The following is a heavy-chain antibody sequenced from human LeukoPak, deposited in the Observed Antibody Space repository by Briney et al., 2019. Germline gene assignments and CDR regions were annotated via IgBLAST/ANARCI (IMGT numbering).Heavy chain of an antibody. CDR1: GFTFSSYA. V-gene: IGHV3-23*01. CDR2: ISGSGGST. Sequence: GGSLRLSCAASGFTFSSYAMSWVRQAPGKGLEWVSAISGSGGSTYYAESVKGRFTISRDNSKNTLYLQMNSLRAEDTAVYYCAKAGVANSGYSSSWYWDYWGQGTLVTVSS. J-gene: IGHJ4*02. CDR3: AKAGVANSGYSSSWYWDY. D-gene: IGHD6-13*01.